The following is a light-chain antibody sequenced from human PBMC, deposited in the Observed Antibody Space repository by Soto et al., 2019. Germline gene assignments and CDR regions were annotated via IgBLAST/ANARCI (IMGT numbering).Light chain of an antibody. V-gene: IGKV1-33*01. Sequence: DIQMTQSPSSLAASVGDRVTITCQASQDISNYLNWYQQKPGKAPKLLIYDASNLHTGVPSRFSGSGSGTHFTFTISSLQPEDIATYYCQQYDNLPITFGQGTRLEMK. CDR3: QQYDNLPIT. CDR1: QDISNY. J-gene: IGKJ5*01. CDR2: DAS.